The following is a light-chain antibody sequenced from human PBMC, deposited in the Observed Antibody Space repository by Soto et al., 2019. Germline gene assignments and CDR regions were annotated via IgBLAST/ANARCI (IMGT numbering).Light chain of an antibody. CDR2: GIS. V-gene: IGKV3-20*01. CDR1: QSVTSNY. J-gene: IGKJ4*01. CDR3: QQYCKWPLT. Sequence: ELVMTQSPVTLSVSPGEGATLSCRASQSVTSNYLAWYQQKPGQAPRLLIYGISNRATGIPDRFSGSGSGTDFTLTISRLEPEDFGVYYCQQYCKWPLTFGGGTKVEIK.